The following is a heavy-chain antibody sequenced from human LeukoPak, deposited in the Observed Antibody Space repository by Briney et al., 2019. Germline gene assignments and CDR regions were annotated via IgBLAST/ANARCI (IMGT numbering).Heavy chain of an antibody. V-gene: IGHV3-11*03. CDR3: ARKTAAAHFDY. CDR1: GFTFSDYY. J-gene: IGHJ4*02. Sequence: GGSLRLSCAASGFTFSDYYMSWIRQAPGKGLEWVSYISSSSSYTNYADSMKGRFTISRDNAKNSLYLQMNSLRAEDTAVYYCARKTAAAHFDYWGQGTLVTVSS. CDR2: ISSSSSYT. D-gene: IGHD2-2*01.